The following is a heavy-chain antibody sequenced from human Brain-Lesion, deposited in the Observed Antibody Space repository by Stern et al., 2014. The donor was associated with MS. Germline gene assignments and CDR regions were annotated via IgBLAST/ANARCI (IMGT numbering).Heavy chain of an antibody. Sequence: EVQLVQSGGDLVQPGRSLRLSCAAFGFTFDDYAMHWVRQAPGKGLEWVAGLSWNSGTIGYADSVKGRFTTSRDNAYSSLYLQMNSLRPEDTALYYCARDITGSSAYFAYWGQGTLVTVSS. CDR2: LSWNSGTI. J-gene: IGHJ4*02. D-gene: IGHD1-14*01. CDR1: GFTFDDYA. CDR3: ARDITGSSAYFAY. V-gene: IGHV3-9*01.